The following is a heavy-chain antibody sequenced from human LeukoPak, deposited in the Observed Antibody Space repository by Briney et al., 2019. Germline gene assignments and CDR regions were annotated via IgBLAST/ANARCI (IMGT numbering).Heavy chain of an antibody. CDR2: IYYSGST. Sequence: PSETLSLTCTVSGGSISSYYWSWIRQPPGKGLEWIGYIYYSGSTNYNPSLKSRVTISVDTTKNQSSLKLSSVTAADTAVYYCARQGIAAAGTDYYYGMDVWGQGTTVTVSS. CDR3: ARQGIAAAGTDYYYGMDV. V-gene: IGHV4-59*08. D-gene: IGHD6-13*01. J-gene: IGHJ6*02. CDR1: GGSISSYY.